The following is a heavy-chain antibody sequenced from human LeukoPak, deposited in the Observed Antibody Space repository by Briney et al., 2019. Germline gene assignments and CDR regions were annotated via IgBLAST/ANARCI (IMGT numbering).Heavy chain of an antibody. Sequence: VASVKVSCKASGYPFIDYYLHWVRQAPGQGLEWMGCINPNTGDKNSAQNFQGRVIMTRDTSITTAYMELSRLKSDDTALYYCASKGAGHCYDASCMGSFDLWGQGTTVAVSS. CDR2: INPNTGDK. CDR3: ASKGAGHCYDASCMGSFDL. D-gene: IGHD2-15*01. CDR1: GYPFIDYY. J-gene: IGHJ3*01. V-gene: IGHV1-2*02.